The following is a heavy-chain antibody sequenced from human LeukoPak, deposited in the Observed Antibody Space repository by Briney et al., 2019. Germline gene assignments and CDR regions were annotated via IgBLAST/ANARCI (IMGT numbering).Heavy chain of an antibody. J-gene: IGHJ4*02. V-gene: IGHV3-53*01. CDR3: ARGTIQLWWDY. Sequence: GGSLRLSCAASGFTFSDNYMNWVRQAPGKGLEWVSVIYSGGTTYYADSVQGRFTISRDNSKNTVYLQMNSLRAEDTAVYYCARGTIQLWWDYWGQGTLVTVSS. D-gene: IGHD5-18*01. CDR2: IYSGGTT. CDR1: GFTFSDNY.